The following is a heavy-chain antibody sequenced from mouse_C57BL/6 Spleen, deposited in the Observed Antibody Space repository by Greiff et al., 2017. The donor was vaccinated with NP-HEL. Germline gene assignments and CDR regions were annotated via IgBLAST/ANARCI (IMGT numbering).Heavy chain of an antibody. CDR1: GFNIKDYY. J-gene: IGHJ2*01. CDR2: IDPEDGDT. Sequence: VQLKESGAELVRPGASVKLSCTASGFNIKDYYMHWVKQRPEQGLEWIGRIDPEDGDTEYAPKFQGKATMTADTSSNPAYLQLSSLTSEDTAVYYCTTDYGSSPYYFDYWGQGTTLTVSS. V-gene: IGHV14-1*01. D-gene: IGHD1-1*01. CDR3: TTDYGSSPYYFDY.